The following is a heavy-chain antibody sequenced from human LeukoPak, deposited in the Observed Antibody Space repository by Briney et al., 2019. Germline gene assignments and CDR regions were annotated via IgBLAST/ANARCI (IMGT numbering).Heavy chain of an antibody. D-gene: IGHD6-19*01. CDR1: GFTFSSYS. J-gene: IGHJ4*02. Sequence: GGSLRLSCAASGFTFSSYSMNWVRQAPGKGLEWVSSISSSSSYIYYADSVKGRFTISRDNAKSSLYLQMNSLRAEDTAVYYCARLAVAGPFDYWGQGTLVTVSS. V-gene: IGHV3-21*01. CDR3: ARLAVAGPFDY. CDR2: ISSSSSYI.